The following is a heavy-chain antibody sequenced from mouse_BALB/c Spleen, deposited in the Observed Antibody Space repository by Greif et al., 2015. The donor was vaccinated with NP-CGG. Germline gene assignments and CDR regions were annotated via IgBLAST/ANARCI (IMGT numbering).Heavy chain of an antibody. CDR2: INPYNGAT. J-gene: IGHJ1*01. CDR3: ARSPYGNYDPYFDV. V-gene: IGHV1-31*01. CDR1: GYSFTGYY. D-gene: IGHD2-1*01. Sequence: EVQLQESGPELVKPGASVKISCKASGYSFTGYYMHWVKQSHVKSLEWIGRINPYNGATSYNQNFKDKASLTVDKSSSTAYTELHSLTSEDSAVYYCARSPYGNYDPYFDVWGAGTTVTVSS.